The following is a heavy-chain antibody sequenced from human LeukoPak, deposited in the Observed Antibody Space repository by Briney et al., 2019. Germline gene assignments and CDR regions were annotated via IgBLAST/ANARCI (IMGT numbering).Heavy chain of an antibody. J-gene: IGHJ6*02. D-gene: IGHD2-15*01. CDR3: ARRGEPYCSGGSCSQGNYYYYGMDV. CDR2: IIPILGIA. CDR1: GGTFSSYA. V-gene: IGHV1-69*04. Sequence: GASVKASCKASGGTFSSYAISWVRQAPGQGLEWMGRIIPILGIANYAQKFQGRVTITADKSTSTAYMELSSLRSEDTAVYYCARRGEPYCSGGSCSQGNYYYYGMDVWGQGTTVTVSS.